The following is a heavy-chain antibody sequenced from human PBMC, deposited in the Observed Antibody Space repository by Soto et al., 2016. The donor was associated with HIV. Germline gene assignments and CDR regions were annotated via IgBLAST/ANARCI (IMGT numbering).Heavy chain of an antibody. V-gene: IGHV4-61*02. J-gene: IGHJ6*03. CDR2: IHSSGST. D-gene: IGHD3-16*01. Sequence: QVQLQESGPGLTMPSHALFLTCTVSGDSTTSGNYYWSWIRHPAGERLEWIGRIHSSGSTNDSPSLKSRVTLSVDRSRNQFSLRLNSATAADTAVYFCARERVGFMSYYYMDVWGEGTTVTVS. CDR1: GDSTTSGNYY. CDR3: ARERVGFMSYYYMDV.